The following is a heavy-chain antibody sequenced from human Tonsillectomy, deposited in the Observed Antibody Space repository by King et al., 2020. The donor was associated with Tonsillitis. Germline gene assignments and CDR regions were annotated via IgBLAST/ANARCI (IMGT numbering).Heavy chain of an antibody. Sequence: HVQLVESGGGVVQPGRSLRLSCAASGFTFSNYGMHWVRQAPGKGLEWVAVISYDGSNKYYADSVKGRFTISRDNSKNTLYLQMTSLRAEDAAVFYCAKAGRPWDLRAYFDYWGQGTLVTVSS. CDR2: ISYDGSNK. CDR1: GFTFSNYG. J-gene: IGHJ4*02. CDR3: AKAGRPWDLRAYFDY. D-gene: IGHD1-26*01. V-gene: IGHV3-30*18.